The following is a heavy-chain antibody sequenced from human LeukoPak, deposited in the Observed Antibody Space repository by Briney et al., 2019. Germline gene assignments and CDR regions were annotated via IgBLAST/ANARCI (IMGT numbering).Heavy chain of an antibody. J-gene: IGHJ4*02. D-gene: IGHD1-26*01. V-gene: IGHV4-39*01. CDR3: ASAGSYSVDY. CDR2: TYYSGST. Sequence: PSETLSLTCTVSGGSISSSSYYWGWIRQPPGMGLEWIGSTYYSGSTYYNPSLESRVTISVDTSKNQFSLKLSSVTAADTAVYYCASAGSYSVDYWGQGTLVTVSS. CDR1: GGSISSSSYY.